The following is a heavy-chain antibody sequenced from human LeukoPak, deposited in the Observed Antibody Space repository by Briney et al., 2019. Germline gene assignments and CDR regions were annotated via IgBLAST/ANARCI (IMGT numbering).Heavy chain of an antibody. Sequence: SQTLSLTCAISGDSVSSNSAAWNWIRQSPSIGLEWLGRTYYRSKWYNDYAVSVKSRITINPDTSKNQFSLQLNSVTPEDTAVYYCARYSGSYPHHFDYWGQGTLVTVSS. CDR3: ARYSGSYPHHFDY. CDR2: TYYRSKWYN. V-gene: IGHV6-1*01. D-gene: IGHD1-26*01. J-gene: IGHJ4*02. CDR1: GDSVSSNSAA.